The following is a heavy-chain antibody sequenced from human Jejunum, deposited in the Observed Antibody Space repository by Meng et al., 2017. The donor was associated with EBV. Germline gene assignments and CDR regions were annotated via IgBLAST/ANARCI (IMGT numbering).Heavy chain of an antibody. CDR3: KRERNWTDLDV. J-gene: IGHJ6*02. CDR1: GLTLTTDS. D-gene: IGHD3/OR15-3a*01. V-gene: IGHV3-74*03. CDR2: VNNDASLT. Sequence: GRLSAPGGSLSLSCAASGLTLTTDSMDWVRHAPGNGLVWVSRVNNDASLTEYSKSVQSKFTISRNNAQSTLYLLMSSFGEEDTAVYYCKRERNWTDLDVCGQGTMVTVSS.